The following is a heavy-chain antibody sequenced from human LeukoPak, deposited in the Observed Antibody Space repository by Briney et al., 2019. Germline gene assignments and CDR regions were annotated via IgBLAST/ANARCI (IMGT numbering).Heavy chain of an antibody. CDR1: GFTFSSYA. CDR3: ARDLIIWGASLLGAFDI. CDR2: TYSGGST. D-gene: IGHD3-16*01. Sequence: GGSLRLSCAASGFTFSSYAMSWVRQAPGKGLEWVSVTYSGGSTYYADSVKGRFTISRDNSKNSLYLQMNSLRAEDTAVYYCARDLIIWGASLLGAFDIWGQGTMVTVSS. J-gene: IGHJ3*02. V-gene: IGHV3-66*01.